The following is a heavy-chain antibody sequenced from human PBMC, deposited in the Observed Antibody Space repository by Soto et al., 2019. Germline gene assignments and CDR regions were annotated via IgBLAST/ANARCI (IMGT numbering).Heavy chain of an antibody. J-gene: IGHJ4*02. D-gene: IGHD1-1*01. CDR2: ISYDGSNK. V-gene: IGHV3-30-3*01. Sequence: GGSLRLSCAASGFTFSSYAMHWVRQAPGKGLEWVAVISYDGSNKYYADSVKGRFTISRDNSKNTLYLQMNSLRAEDTAVYYCVSTEPKHDWGQGTLVTVSS. CDR1: GFTFSSYA. CDR3: VSTEPKHD.